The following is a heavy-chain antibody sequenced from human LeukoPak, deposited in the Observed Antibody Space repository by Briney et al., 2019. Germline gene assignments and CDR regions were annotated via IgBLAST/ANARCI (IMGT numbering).Heavy chain of an antibody. J-gene: IGHJ4*02. CDR3: ARVGQWLVPDY. D-gene: IGHD6-19*01. V-gene: IGHV4-59*01. Sequence: SETLSLTCTVSGGSISSYYWSWIRQPPGKGLEWIGYTYYSGSTNYNPSLKSRVTMSVDTSKNQFSLKLSSVTAADTAVYYCARVGQWLVPDYWGQGTLVTVSS. CDR2: TYYSGST. CDR1: GGSISSYY.